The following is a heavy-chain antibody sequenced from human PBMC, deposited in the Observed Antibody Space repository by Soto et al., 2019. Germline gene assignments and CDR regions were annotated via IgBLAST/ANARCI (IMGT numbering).Heavy chain of an antibody. CDR1: GFTFSTYW. CDR3: VSFKTGRAFNI. J-gene: IGHJ3*02. CDR2: IKEDGSET. Sequence: EVQLVESGGGLVQPGGSLRLSCAASGFTFSTYWMFWVRQAPGKGLEWVANIKEDGSETYYVDSVEGRFTISRDNPKNSLYLQMNSLGAEDRAVYYCVSFKTGRAFNIWGQGTMVTVSS. V-gene: IGHV3-7*01.